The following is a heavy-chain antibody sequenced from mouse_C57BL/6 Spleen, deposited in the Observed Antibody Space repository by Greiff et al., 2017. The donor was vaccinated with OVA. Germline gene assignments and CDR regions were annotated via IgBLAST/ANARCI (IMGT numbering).Heavy chain of an antibody. CDR3: TRDKATVVAGGAMDY. D-gene: IGHD1-1*01. CDR2: ISSGGDYI. Sequence: EVQLVESGEGLVKPGGSLKLSCAASGFTFSSYAMSWVRQTPEKRLEWVAYISSGGDYIYYADTVTGRFTISRDNARNTLDLQMSSLKSEDTAMYYCTRDKATVVAGGAMDYWGQGTSVTVSS. CDR1: GFTFSSYA. J-gene: IGHJ4*01. V-gene: IGHV5-9-1*02.